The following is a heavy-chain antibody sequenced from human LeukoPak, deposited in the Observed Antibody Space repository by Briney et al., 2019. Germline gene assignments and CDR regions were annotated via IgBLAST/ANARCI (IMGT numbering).Heavy chain of an antibody. CDR2: FDPEDGET. D-gene: IGHD6-19*01. V-gene: IGHV1-24*01. Sequence: GASVKVSCKVSGYTLTGLSMHWVRQAPGKGLEWMGGFDPEDGETIYAQTFQGRVTMTEDTSTDTASMELSALRSEDTAVYYCATDQLSSGWYYFDYWGQGTLVTVSS. CDR3: ATDQLSSGWYYFDY. CDR1: GYTLTGLS. J-gene: IGHJ4*02.